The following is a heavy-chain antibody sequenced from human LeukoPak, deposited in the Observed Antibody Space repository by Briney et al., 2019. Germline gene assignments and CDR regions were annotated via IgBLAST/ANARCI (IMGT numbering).Heavy chain of an antibody. J-gene: IGHJ4*02. Sequence: GGSLRLSCAASGFTFSSYWMHWVRQAPGKGLVWVSRINSDGSTTNYADSVKGRFTISRDNAKNTLYLQMNSLRADDTAVYYCARDRVSYRSSWKLFDYWGQGTLVTVSS. CDR1: GFTFSSYW. V-gene: IGHV3-74*01. CDR3: ARDRVSYRSSWKLFDY. D-gene: IGHD6-13*01. CDR2: INSDGSTT.